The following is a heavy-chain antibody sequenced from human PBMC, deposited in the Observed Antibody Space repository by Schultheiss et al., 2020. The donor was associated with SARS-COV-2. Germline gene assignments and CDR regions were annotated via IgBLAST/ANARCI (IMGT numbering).Heavy chain of an antibody. CDR3: ARASGGYWYNWFDP. Sequence: SETLSLTCTVSGGSISSSSYYWGWIRQPPGKGLEWIGSIYYSGSTYYNPSLKSRVTISVDTSKNQFSLKLSSVTAADTAVYYCARASGGYWYNWFDPWGQGALVTVSS. V-gene: IGHV4-39*07. D-gene: IGHD1-26*01. CDR2: IYYSGST. CDR1: GGSISSSSYY. J-gene: IGHJ5*02.